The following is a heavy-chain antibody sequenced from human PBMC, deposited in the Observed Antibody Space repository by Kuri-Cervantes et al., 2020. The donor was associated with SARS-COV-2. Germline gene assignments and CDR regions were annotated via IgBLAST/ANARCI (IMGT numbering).Heavy chain of an antibody. CDR1: GFTFSGHW. CDR3: VRDGDHWNFDY. V-gene: IGHV3-74*01. Sequence: GESLKISCAASGFTFSGHWIHWVRQAPGKGLVWVSRINPDGSYTNNADSVKGRFTISRDNAKNSLYLQMNSLRAEDTAVYYCVRDGDHWNFDYWGQGTLVTVSS. CDR2: INPDGSYT. J-gene: IGHJ4*02. D-gene: IGHD1-1*01.